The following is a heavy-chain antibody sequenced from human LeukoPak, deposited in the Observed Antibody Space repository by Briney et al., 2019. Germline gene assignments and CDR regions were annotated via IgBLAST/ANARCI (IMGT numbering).Heavy chain of an antibody. V-gene: IGHV3-23*01. CDR3: AKGPIVGALPPGSGGDAFDI. D-gene: IGHD1-26*01. Sequence: PGGSLRHSCAASGLTFSNYAMSWVRQAPGKGLEWVSTISGSGGSTYYADSVKGRFTISRDNSKNTLYLQMNSLRAEDTAVYYCAKGPIVGALPPGSGGDAFDIWGQGTMVTVSS. CDR2: ISGSGGST. J-gene: IGHJ3*02. CDR1: GLTFSNYA.